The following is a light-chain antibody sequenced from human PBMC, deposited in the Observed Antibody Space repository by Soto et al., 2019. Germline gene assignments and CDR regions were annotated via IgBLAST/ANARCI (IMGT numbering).Light chain of an antibody. Sequence: QSALTQPASVSGSPGQWITISCTGTSSDIGAYNFVSWNQQHPGKAPKLMLYDVNIRPSGVSNRFSGSKSGNTASLTISGLQAEDEADYYCTSWTTSTTMIFGGGTKLTVL. V-gene: IGLV2-14*03. J-gene: IGLJ2*01. CDR3: TSWTTSTTMI. CDR1: SSDIGAYNF. CDR2: DVN.